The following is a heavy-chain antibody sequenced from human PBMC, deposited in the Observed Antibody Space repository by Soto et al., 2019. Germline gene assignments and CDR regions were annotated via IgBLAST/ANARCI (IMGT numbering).Heavy chain of an antibody. V-gene: IGHV1-69*13. CDR3: AGDSGSPRDWYYYYGMDV. CDR2: IIPIFGTA. J-gene: IGHJ6*02. Sequence: ASVKVSCKASGGTFSSYAISWVRQAPGQGLEWMGGIIPIFGTANYAQKFQGRVTITADESTSTAYMELSSLRSEDTAVYYCAGDSGSPRDWYYYYGMDVWGQGTTVTVSS. CDR1: GGTFSSYA. D-gene: IGHD1-26*01.